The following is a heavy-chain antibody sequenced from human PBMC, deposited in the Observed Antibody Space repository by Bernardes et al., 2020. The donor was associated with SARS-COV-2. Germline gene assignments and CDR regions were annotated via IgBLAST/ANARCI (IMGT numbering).Heavy chain of an antibody. D-gene: IGHD3-10*01. Sequence: GGSLRLSCAASGFTFSSYAMHWVRQAPGKGLEWVAVISYDGSNKYYADSVKGRFTISRDNSKNTLYLQMNSLRAEDTAVYYCARGELLWFGESFDYWGQGTLVTVSS. CDR1: GFTFSSYA. V-gene: IGHV3-30-3*01. J-gene: IGHJ4*02. CDR3: ARGELLWFGESFDY. CDR2: ISYDGSNK.